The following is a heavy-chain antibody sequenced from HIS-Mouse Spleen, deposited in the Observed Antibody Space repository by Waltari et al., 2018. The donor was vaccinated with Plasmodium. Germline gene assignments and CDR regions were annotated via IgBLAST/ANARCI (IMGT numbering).Heavy chain of an antibody. CDR3: ARDRSAAALLGY. Sequence: EVQLVESGGGLVKPGGSLSLSCAASGFTFISDSMNWVRQAPGKGLEWVSSISSSSSYIYYADSVKGRFTISRDNAKNSLYLQMNSLRAEDTAVYYCARDRSAAALLGYWGQGTLVTVSS. J-gene: IGHJ4*02. CDR1: GFTFISDS. V-gene: IGHV3-21*01. CDR2: ISSSSSYI. D-gene: IGHD6-13*01.